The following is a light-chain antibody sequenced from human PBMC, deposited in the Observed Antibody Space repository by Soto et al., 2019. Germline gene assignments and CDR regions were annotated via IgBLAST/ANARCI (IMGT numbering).Light chain of an antibody. V-gene: IGLV1-44*01. Sequence: QSALPQPPSASGSPGQSVTISCSGGGSNIGKNTVHWYQVLPGTAPKLLSYSNGQRPSGVPDRFSGSKSGTSASLAISGLQSADEADYYCAAWDDSPNGVVFGGGTKVTVL. CDR3: AAWDDSPNGVV. CDR1: GSNIGKNT. J-gene: IGLJ2*01. CDR2: SNG.